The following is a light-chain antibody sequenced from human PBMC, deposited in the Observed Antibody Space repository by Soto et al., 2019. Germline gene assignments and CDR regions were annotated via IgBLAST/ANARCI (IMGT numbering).Light chain of an antibody. CDR1: RGIMND. Sequence: AIQMTKSPSSLSASVGDRVTITCRASRGIMNDLAWYQQKPGKAPKVLIYAAYSLHSGVPLRFSGSGSCTAFTLTISILQPEDFATYYCLQDYNCPLAFGQGTKVEIK. CDR3: LQDYNCPLA. CDR2: AAY. V-gene: IGKV1-6*01. J-gene: IGKJ1*01.